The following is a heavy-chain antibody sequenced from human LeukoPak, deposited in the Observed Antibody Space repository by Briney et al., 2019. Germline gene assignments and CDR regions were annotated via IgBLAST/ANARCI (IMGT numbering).Heavy chain of an antibody. CDR3: ASLSHYYDSSGYLNNWFDP. J-gene: IGHJ5*02. D-gene: IGHD3-22*01. V-gene: IGHV4-59*01. CDR1: GGSIRSYY. CDR2: VYYSGST. Sequence: PETLSLTCIVSGGSIRSYYWSWIRQSPGEGLEWIGNVYYSGSTIYNPSLKSRVTISLDTSKKQFSLKLSSVTAADTAVYYCASLSHYYDSSGYLNNWFDPWGQGTLVTVSS.